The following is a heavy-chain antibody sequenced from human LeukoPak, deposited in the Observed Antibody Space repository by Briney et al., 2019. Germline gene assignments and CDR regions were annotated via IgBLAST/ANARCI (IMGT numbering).Heavy chain of an antibody. CDR1: GFTFSSYS. CDR2: ISSSSSYI. Sequence: GGSLRLSCAASGFTFSSYSMNWVRQAPGKGLEWVSSISSSSSYIYYADSVKGRFTISRDNAKNSLYLQMNSLRAEDTAVYYCARVGDFRSGYCDYWGQGTQVTVSS. J-gene: IGHJ4*02. CDR3: ARVGDFRSGYCDY. V-gene: IGHV3-21*01. D-gene: IGHD3-3*01.